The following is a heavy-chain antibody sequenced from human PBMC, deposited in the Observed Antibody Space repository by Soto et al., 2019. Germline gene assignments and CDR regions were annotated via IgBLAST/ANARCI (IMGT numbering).Heavy chain of an antibody. J-gene: IGHJ5*02. CDR3: TTDSYSTIIIVRFDP. D-gene: IGHD3-22*01. Sequence: GGSLRLSCAASGFTFTNAWINWVRQAPGKGLEWVGRIKSKTDGGTTDYAEPVKGRFAISRDDSNNMVYLQMNSLKIEDTAVYYCTTDSYSTIIIVRFDPWGQGTLVTVSS. V-gene: IGHV3-15*07. CDR1: GFTFTNAW. CDR2: IKSKTDGGTT.